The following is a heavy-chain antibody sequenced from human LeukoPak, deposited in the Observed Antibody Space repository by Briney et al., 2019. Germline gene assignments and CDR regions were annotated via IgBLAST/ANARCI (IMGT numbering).Heavy chain of an antibody. Sequence: ASVKVSCKASGDTFTTYYMHWVRQAPGQGLEWMGIINPSGGNTTYAQKFQGRVTMTRDTSTSTLYMELSSLRSEDTAVYYCARETRITIFGVVSQSDAFDMWGQGTMVTVSS. CDR1: GDTFTTYY. CDR3: ARETRITIFGVVSQSDAFDM. J-gene: IGHJ3*02. V-gene: IGHV1-46*01. D-gene: IGHD3-3*01. CDR2: INPSGGNT.